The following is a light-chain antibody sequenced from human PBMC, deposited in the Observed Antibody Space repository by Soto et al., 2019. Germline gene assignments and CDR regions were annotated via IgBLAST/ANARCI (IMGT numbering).Light chain of an antibody. V-gene: IGKV1-5*03. CDR3: QQYNSYPWT. J-gene: IGKJ1*01. CDR1: QNIGSW. Sequence: DIQMTQSPPTLSASVGDRVTLTCRASQNIGSWLAWSQQRPGKAPKVLIYTASNLESGVPSRFSGSGSGTEFTLTISSLQPDDFATYYCQQYNSYPWTFGQGTKVEIK. CDR2: TAS.